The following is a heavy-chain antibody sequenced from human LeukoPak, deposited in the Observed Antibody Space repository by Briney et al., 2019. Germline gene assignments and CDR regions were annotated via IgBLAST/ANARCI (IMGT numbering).Heavy chain of an antibody. D-gene: IGHD2-21*01. CDR1: AFAFSSYW. CDR2: INQDGNSQ. CDR3: ARSLWPEDY. Sequence: GGSLRLSCEASAFAFSSYWASWGRQAPGKGLEWVANINQDGNSQNYVDSVRGRFTISKDNAKNSVYLQMNSLRAEDTAVYYCARSLWPEDYWGQGILVTVSS. J-gene: IGHJ4*02. V-gene: IGHV3-7*01.